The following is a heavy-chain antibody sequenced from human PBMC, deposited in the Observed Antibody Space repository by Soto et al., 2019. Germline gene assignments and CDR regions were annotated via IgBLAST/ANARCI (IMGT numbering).Heavy chain of an antibody. J-gene: IGHJ4*02. CDR1: GFTFDTYG. D-gene: IGHD5-18*01. CDR2: ISYDGSSK. CDR3: ATRGYQENYFDH. Sequence: PGGXLRLSCAASGFTFDTYGMHWVRQAPGKGLQWVAVISYDGSSKYYADSVKGRFTISRDNSKNTLYLQMNSLRAEDTAVYYCATRGYQENYFDHWGQGTLVNVSS. V-gene: IGHV3-30*03.